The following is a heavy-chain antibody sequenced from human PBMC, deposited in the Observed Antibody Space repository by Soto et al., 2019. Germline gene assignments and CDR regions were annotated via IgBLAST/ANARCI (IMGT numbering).Heavy chain of an antibody. D-gene: IGHD6-13*01. V-gene: IGHV5-51*01. CDR2: IYPGDSDT. CDR3: ARHVIAAAFHDAFDI. J-gene: IGHJ3*02. CDR1: GYSFTSYW. Sequence: GASLKISCKGSGYSFTSYWMGWVRQMPGKGLEWMGIIYPGDSDTRYSPSFQGQVTIAADKSISTAYLQWSSLKASDTAMYYCARHVIAAAFHDAFDIWGQGTMVTVSS.